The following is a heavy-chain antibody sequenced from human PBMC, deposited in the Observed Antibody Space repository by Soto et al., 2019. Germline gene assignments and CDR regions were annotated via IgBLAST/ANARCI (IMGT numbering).Heavy chain of an antibody. J-gene: IGHJ6*02. CDR1: GGTFNTYT. Sequence: ASVKVSCKASGGTFNTYTISWVRQVPGQGLEWMGGIMPLYAKPTYAQPFLGRLTIAADEHTSTVYMELSSLRSEDTALYYCASLNNWSSGDGRIDVWGRGTAVTVSS. CDR2: IMPLYAKP. CDR3: ASLNNWSSGDGRIDV. V-gene: IGHV1-69*13. D-gene: IGHD1-26*01.